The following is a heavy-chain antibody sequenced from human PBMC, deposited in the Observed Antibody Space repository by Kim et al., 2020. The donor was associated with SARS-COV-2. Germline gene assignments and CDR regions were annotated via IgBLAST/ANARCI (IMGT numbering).Heavy chain of an antibody. Sequence: ASVKVSCKASGYTFSHYAINWVRQAPGQGLEWMGCINTNTGNPTYAQGFTGRFVFSLDTSVHTAYLQISSLKTEDTAVYFCARGDHDFWSGYDSGSDGVYRMDLWGQGTTVTVSS. CDR2: INTNTGNP. CDR1: GYTFSHYA. CDR3: ARGDHDFWSGYDSGSDGVYRMDL. V-gene: IGHV7-4-1*02. D-gene: IGHD3-3*01. J-gene: IGHJ6*02.